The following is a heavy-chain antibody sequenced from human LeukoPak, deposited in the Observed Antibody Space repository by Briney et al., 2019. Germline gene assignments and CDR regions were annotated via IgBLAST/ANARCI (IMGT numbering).Heavy chain of an antibody. CDR1: GYTFTSYD. D-gene: IGHD3-3*01. CDR3: ARGRDFWSGSNWFDP. J-gene: IGHJ5*02. CDR2: MNPNSGNT. V-gene: IGHV1-8*03. Sequence: ASVKVSCKASGYTFTSYDINWVRQATGQGLEWMGWMNPNSGNTGYAQKFQGRVTITRNTSISTAYMELSSLSSEDTAVYYCARGRDFWSGSNWFDPWGQGTLVTVSS.